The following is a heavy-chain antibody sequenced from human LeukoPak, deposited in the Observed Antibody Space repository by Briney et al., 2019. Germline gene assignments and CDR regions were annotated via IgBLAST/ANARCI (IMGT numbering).Heavy chain of an antibody. V-gene: IGHV4-30-4*07. D-gene: IGHD3-10*01. J-gene: IGHJ4*02. CDR3: ARGRDYYGSGSYYNDFDY. CDR2: IYYSGST. Sequence: SETLSLTCAVSGGSISSGGYSWSWIRQPPGKGLEWIGYIYYSGSTYYNPSLKSRVTISVDTSKNQFSLKLSSVTAADTAVYYCARGRDYYGSGSYYNDFDYWGQGTLVTVSS. CDR1: GGSISSGGYS.